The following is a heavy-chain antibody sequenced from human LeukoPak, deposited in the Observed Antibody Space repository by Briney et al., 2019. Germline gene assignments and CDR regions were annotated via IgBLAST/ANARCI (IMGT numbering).Heavy chain of an antibody. CDR2: ISWDGGST. CDR1: GFTFDDYT. V-gene: IGHV3-43*01. CDR3: ARGLLWFGEPRVYFDY. Sequence: GGSLRLSCAASGFTFDDYTMHWVRQAPGKGLEWVSLISWDGGSTYYADSVKGRFTISRDNAKNSLYLQMNSLRAEDTALYYCARGLLWFGEPRVYFDYWGQGTLVTVSS. D-gene: IGHD3-10*01. J-gene: IGHJ4*02.